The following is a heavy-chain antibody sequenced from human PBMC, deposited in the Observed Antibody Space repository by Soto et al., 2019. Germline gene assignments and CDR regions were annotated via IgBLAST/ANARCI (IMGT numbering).Heavy chain of an antibody. CDR3: ARSDGRY. Sequence: ASVKVSCKASGYTFTSYGISWVRQAPGQGLEWMGWMNANSGNTNYAQKFQGRVTMTRNTSTSTAYMELSSLRSEDTAVYYCARSDGRYWGQGTLVTVSS. J-gene: IGHJ4*02. CDR2: MNANSGNT. CDR1: GYTFTSYG. V-gene: IGHV1-8*02.